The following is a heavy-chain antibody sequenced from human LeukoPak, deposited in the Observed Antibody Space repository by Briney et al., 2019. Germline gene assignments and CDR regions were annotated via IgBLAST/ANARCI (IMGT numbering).Heavy chain of an antibody. Sequence: GGSLRLSCAASGFTFSDYGMHWVRQAPGKGLEWVAFIRYDGTNKYYADSVKGRFTISRDNSKNTLYLQMNSLRAEDTALYYCARSSSSWYDAFDIWGQGTMVTVSS. J-gene: IGHJ3*02. V-gene: IGHV3-30*02. D-gene: IGHD6-13*01. CDR2: IRYDGTNK. CDR3: ARSSSSWYDAFDI. CDR1: GFTFSDYG.